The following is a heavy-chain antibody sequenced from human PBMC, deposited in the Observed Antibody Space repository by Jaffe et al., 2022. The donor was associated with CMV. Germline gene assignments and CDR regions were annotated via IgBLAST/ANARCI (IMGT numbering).Heavy chain of an antibody. CDR3: AKTPTYYYDSSGIFDY. J-gene: IGHJ4*02. D-gene: IGHD3-22*01. Sequence: EVQLLESGGGLVQPGGSLRLSCAASGFTFSSYAMSWVRQAPGKGLEWVSAISGSGGSTYYADSVKGRFTISRDNSKNTLYLQMNSLRAEDTAVYYCAKTPTYYYDSSGIFDYWGQGTLVTVSS. V-gene: IGHV3-23*01. CDR1: GFTFSSYA. CDR2: ISGSGGST.